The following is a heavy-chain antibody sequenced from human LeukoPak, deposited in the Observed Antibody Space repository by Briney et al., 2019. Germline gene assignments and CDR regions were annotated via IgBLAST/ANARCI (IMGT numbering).Heavy chain of an antibody. Sequence: GGSLRLSCTASGFTFGDYAMSWFRQAPGKGLEWVSTIHGGGDVTYYADSVKGRFTISRDNSKNTLYLQMNSLRAEDTAVYYCAKSLKRDYDILTGYYFDYWGQGTLVTVSS. D-gene: IGHD3-9*01. CDR1: GFTFGDYA. V-gene: IGHV3-23*01. CDR3: AKSLKRDYDILTGYYFDY. J-gene: IGHJ4*02. CDR2: IHGGGDVT.